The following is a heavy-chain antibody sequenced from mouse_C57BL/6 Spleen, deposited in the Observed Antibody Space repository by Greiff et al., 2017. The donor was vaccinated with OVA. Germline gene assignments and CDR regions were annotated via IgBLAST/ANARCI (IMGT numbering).Heavy chain of an antibody. Sequence: EVMLVESGGGLVKPGGSLKLSCAASGFTFSSYAMSWVRQTPEKRLEWVATISDGGSYTYYPDNVKGRFTISRDNAKNNLYLQMSHLKSEDTAMYYCGRDGSYGSRIWYFDVWGTGTTVTVSS. CDR3: GRDGSYGSRIWYFDV. J-gene: IGHJ1*03. CDR1: GFTFSSYA. D-gene: IGHD1-1*01. V-gene: IGHV5-4*01. CDR2: ISDGGSYT.